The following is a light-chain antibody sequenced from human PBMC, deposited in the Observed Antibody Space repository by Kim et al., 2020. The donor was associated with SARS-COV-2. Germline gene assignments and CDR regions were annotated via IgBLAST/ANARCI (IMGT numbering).Light chain of an antibody. CDR1: SSNIGAVYD. CDR2: GNS. J-gene: IGLJ1*01. V-gene: IGLV1-40*01. CDR3: QSYDSSLSGSV. Sequence: QEVTISCTGSSSNIGAVYDVHWYQQLPGTAPKLLIYGNSNRPSGVPDRFSGSKSGTSASLAITGLQAEDEADYYCQSYDSSLSGSVFGTGTKVTVL.